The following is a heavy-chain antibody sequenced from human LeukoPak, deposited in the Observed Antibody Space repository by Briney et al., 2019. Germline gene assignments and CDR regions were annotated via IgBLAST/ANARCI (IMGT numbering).Heavy chain of an antibody. Sequence: ASETLSLTCAVYGGSFSGYYWSWIRQPPEKGLEWIGEINHSGSTNYNPSLKSRVTISVDTSKNQFSLKLSSVTAADTAVDYCARGPYCSSTSCLTYWLDPWGQGTLVTVSS. J-gene: IGHJ5*02. CDR3: ARGPYCSSTSCLTYWLDP. CDR2: INHSGST. D-gene: IGHD2-2*01. CDR1: GGSFSGYY. V-gene: IGHV4-34*01.